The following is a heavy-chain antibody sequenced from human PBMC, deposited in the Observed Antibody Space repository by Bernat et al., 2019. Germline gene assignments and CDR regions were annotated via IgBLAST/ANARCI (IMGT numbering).Heavy chain of an antibody. D-gene: IGHD3-16*02. CDR1: GFTFSSYA. J-gene: IGHJ5*02. CDR2: ISGSGGNT. CDR3: AKVPIDPLGWLDP. Sequence: EVQLLESGGTLVQPGGSLRLSCAASGFTFSSYALSWVRRAPGKGLEWVSGISGSGGNTNYADSVKGRFTISRDNANNMLYLQMNSLRDDDAAVYYCAKVPIDPLGWLDPWGQGTLVTVSS. V-gene: IGHV3-23*01.